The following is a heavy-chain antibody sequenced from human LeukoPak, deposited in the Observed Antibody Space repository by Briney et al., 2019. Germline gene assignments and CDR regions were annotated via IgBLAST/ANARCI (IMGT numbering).Heavy chain of an antibody. CDR1: GFTFSSYA. Sequence: AGGSLRLSCAAFGFTFSSYAMHWVRQAPGKGLEWVAVISYDGSNKYYADSVKGRFTISRDNSKNTLYLQMNSLRAEDTAVYYCARALLLATSYYYDSSGYYGSSYFDYWGQGTLVTVSS. CDR3: ARALLLATSYYYDSSGYYGSSYFDY. D-gene: IGHD3-22*01. V-gene: IGHV3-30-3*01. CDR2: ISYDGSNK. J-gene: IGHJ4*02.